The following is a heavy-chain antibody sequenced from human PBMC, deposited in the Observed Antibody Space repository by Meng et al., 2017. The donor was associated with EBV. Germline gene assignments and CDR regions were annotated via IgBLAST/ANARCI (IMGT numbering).Heavy chain of an antibody. J-gene: IGHJ4*02. CDR3: ASESGRGYTPDY. CDR1: GGPFRYYA. V-gene: IGHV1-69*01. CDR2: FLPRLGAP. D-gene: IGHD3-10*01. Sequence: QVQLGQSAAEVKKPGSSVKVSCKTSGGPFRYYAISWVRQAPGQGLEWLGGFLPRLGAPNYAQKFHGRVKITADESTSTHYMDLSSLRSEDTAIYYCASESGRGYTPDYWGQGTLVPSPQ.